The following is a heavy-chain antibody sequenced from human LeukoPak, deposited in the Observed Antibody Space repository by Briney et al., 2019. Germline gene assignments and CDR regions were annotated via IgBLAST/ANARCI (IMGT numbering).Heavy chain of an antibody. V-gene: IGHV3-23*01. J-gene: IGHJ4*02. CDR3: AKDQYGGNPQYYFDY. CDR2: ISGSGGNT. Sequence: GGSLRLSCAASGFTFSSYAMSWVRQAPGKGLDWVSAISGSGGNTYYADSVKGRFTISRDNSKNTLYLQMNSLRAEDTAVYYSAKDQYGGNPQYYFDYWGQGTLVTVSS. D-gene: IGHD4-23*01. CDR1: GFTFSSYA.